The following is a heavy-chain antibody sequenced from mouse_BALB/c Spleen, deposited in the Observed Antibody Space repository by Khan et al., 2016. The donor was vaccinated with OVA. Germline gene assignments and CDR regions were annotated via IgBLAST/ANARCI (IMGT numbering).Heavy chain of an antibody. CDR3: ARDRIDY. CDR2: INPTSGFT. CDR1: GYTFTTYW. V-gene: IGHV1-7*01. Sequence: QVQLQQSGAELAKPGASVKMSCKASGYTFTTYWMHWVKQRPGQGLEWIGYINPTSGFTDYNQKFKDKATLTADKSSSTAYMQLSSLTSDDSAVYYCARDRIDYWGQGTTLIVSS. J-gene: IGHJ2*01.